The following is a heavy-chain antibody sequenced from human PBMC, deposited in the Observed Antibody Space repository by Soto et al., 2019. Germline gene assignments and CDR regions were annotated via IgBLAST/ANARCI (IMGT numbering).Heavy chain of an antibody. CDR1: GFTLSSYA. Sequence: EVQLLESGGGLVQPGGSLRLSCAASGFTLSSYAMSWVRQAPGKGLEWVSAISGSGGSTYYADSVKGRFTISRDNSKNTLYLQMNSLRAEDTAVYYCAKSGLELYYYGMDVWGQGTTVTVSS. CDR2: ISGSGGST. D-gene: IGHD1-7*01. CDR3: AKSGLELYYYGMDV. J-gene: IGHJ6*02. V-gene: IGHV3-23*01.